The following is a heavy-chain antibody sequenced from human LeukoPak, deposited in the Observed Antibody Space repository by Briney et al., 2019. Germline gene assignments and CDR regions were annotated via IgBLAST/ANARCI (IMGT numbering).Heavy chain of an antibody. D-gene: IGHD3-9*01. V-gene: IGHV1-69*13. J-gene: IGHJ5*02. CDR3: ARLVSVDSVLRYFDWLSSRGWFDP. CDR2: IIPIFGTA. CDR1: GCTFSSYS. Sequence: ASVKVSCKASGCTFSSYSIRWVRQAPGQGLEWMGGIIPIFGTANYAQKFQGRVTITADESTSTAYMELSSLRSEDTAVYYCARLVSVDSVLRYFDWLSSRGWFDPWGQGTLVTVSS.